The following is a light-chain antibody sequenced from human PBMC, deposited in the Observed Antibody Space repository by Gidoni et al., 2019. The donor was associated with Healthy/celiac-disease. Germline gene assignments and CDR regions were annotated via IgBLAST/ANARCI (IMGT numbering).Light chain of an antibody. CDR1: TLGDKY. V-gene: IGLV3-1*01. J-gene: IGLJ2*01. Sequence: SSSLPHPPSLSVSPGQTASITCSGATLGDKYACWYQQKPGQSPLLVIYQDSKRPSGIPERFSGYNSGNTATLTISGTQAMDEADYYCQAWDSSTHVVFGGGTKLTVL. CDR3: QAWDSSTHVV. CDR2: QDS.